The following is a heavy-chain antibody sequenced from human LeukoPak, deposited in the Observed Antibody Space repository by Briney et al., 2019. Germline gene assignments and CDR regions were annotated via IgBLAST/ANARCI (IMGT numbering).Heavy chain of an antibody. CDR1: GGSISSYY. D-gene: IGHD3-10*01. Sequence: SETLSLTCTVSGGSISSYYWSWIRQPPGKGLEWIGYIYYSGSTNYNPSLKSRVTISVDTSKNQFSLKLSSVTAADTAVYYCARRGRSERGSDPFDPWGQGTLVTVSS. J-gene: IGHJ5*02. V-gene: IGHV4-59*01. CDR2: IYYSGST. CDR3: ARRGRSERGSDPFDP.